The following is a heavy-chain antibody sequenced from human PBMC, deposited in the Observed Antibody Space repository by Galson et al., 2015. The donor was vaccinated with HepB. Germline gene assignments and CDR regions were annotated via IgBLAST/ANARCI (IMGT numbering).Heavy chain of an antibody. D-gene: IGHD3-3*01. CDR2: IKSKTDGGTT. CDR1: GFTFSNAW. V-gene: IGHV3-15*01. J-gene: IGHJ6*03. Sequence: SLRLSCAASGFTFSNAWMSWVRQAPGKGLEWVGRIKSKTDGGTTDYAAPVKGRFTISRDDSKNTLYLQMNSLKTEDTAVYCCTTGPYDFWSGYYYYMDVWGKGTTVTVSS. CDR3: TTGPYDFWSGYYYYMDV.